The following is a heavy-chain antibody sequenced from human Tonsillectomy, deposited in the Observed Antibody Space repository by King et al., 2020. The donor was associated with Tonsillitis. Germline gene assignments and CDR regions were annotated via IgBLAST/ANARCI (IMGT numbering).Heavy chain of an antibody. V-gene: IGHV3-30-3*01. D-gene: IGHD6-6*01. CDR3: AREKYITPDHFDY. CDR1: GFTFSSYA. J-gene: IGHJ4*02. CDR2: ISYVGSNK. Sequence: VQLVESGGGVVQPGRSLRLSCAASGFTFSSYAMHWFRQAPGKGLEWVAVISYVGSNKYYADSAKGRFTISRDNSKNTLYLQRNSLRAEDTAVYYCAREKYITPDHFDYWGQGTLVTVSS.